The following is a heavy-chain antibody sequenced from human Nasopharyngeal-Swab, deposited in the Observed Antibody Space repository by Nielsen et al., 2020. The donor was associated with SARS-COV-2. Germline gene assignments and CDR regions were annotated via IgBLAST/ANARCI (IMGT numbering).Heavy chain of an antibody. Sequence: GESLKISCATSGFIFNMYSMHWVRQAPGKGLEWVSFISSSSNYIYYGDSVKGRFTISRDNTQKSLYLEMNSLRVEDTAMYYCARLGTESYHYYSLDVWGQETTVTVSS. D-gene: IGHD1-1*01. J-gene: IGHJ6*02. CDR1: GFIFNMYS. CDR2: ISSSSNYI. V-gene: IGHV3-21*01. CDR3: ARLGTESYHYYSLDV.